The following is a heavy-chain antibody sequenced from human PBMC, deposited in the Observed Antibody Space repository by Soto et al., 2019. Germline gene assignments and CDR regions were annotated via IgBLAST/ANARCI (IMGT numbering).Heavy chain of an antibody. CDR3: ARQGVEYYQYGMDV. CDR1: GFIFSTYR. J-gene: IGHJ6*02. D-gene: IGHD3-10*01. V-gene: IGHV3-21*01. CDR2: IDTGTTHI. Sequence: EVQLVESGGGLVKPGGSLRLSCAASGFIFSTYRMNWVRQAPGKGLEWVSSIDTGTTHISYADSVKGRFTIPRDDAEKSLYLQMNSLRAEDTAVYYCARQGVEYYQYGMDVWGQGTTVTVSS.